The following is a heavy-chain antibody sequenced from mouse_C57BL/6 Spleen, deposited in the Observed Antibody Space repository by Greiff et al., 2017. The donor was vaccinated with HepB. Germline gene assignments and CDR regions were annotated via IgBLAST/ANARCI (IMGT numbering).Heavy chain of an antibody. J-gene: IGHJ4*01. CDR1: GYTFTSYW. D-gene: IGHD2-1*01. V-gene: IGHV1-74*01. CDR2: IHPSDSDT. Sequence: QVQLQQPGAELVKPGASVKVSCKASGYTFTSYWMHWVKQRPGQGLEWIGRIHPSDSDTNYNQKFKGKATLTVDKSSSTAYMQLSSLTSEDSAVYYCASEDGNSNYYAMDYWGQGTSVTVSS. CDR3: ASEDGNSNYYAMDY.